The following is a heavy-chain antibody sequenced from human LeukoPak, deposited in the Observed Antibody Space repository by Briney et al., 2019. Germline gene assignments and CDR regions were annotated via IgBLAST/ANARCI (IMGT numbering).Heavy chain of an antibody. CDR1: GFTFSSYN. Sequence: GGSLRLSCAASGFTFSSYNMNWVRQAPGKGLEWVSSITSGSSYIYYADSVKGRFTISRDNAKISLYLQMNSLRAEDTAVYYCARTIAAAGEPIDYWGQGTLVTVSS. CDR3: ARTIAAAGEPIDY. J-gene: IGHJ4*02. CDR2: ITSGSSYI. V-gene: IGHV3-21*01. D-gene: IGHD6-13*01.